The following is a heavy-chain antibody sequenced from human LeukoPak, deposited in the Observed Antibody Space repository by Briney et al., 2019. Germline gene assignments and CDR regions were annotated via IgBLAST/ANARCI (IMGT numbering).Heavy chain of an antibody. CDR3: ARDGLPATYVRWRYFDY. CDR1: GYTFTCYY. CDR2: INPSGGST. V-gene: IGHV1-46*01. D-gene: IGHD1-26*01. J-gene: IGHJ4*02. Sequence: ASVKVSCKASGYTFTCYYMHWVRQAPGQGLAWMGIINPSGGSTSYAQKFQGRVTMTRDMSTSTVYMELSSLRSEDTAVYYCARDGLPATYVRWRYFDYWGQGTLVTVSS.